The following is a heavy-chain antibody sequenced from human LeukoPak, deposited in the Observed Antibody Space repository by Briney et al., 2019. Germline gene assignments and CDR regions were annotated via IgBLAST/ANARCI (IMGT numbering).Heavy chain of an antibody. Sequence: PGRSLRLSCAASGFTFSGYGMHWVRQAPGKGLEWVAVISYDGSNKYYADSVKGRFTISRDNSKNTVYLQMNGLRAEDTAVYYCARGPSGNSYDPFWSQGSLVTVSS. CDR1: GFTFSGYG. CDR2: ISYDGSNK. V-gene: IGHV3-30*03. D-gene: IGHD5-18*01. J-gene: IGHJ1*01. CDR3: ARGPSGNSYDPF.